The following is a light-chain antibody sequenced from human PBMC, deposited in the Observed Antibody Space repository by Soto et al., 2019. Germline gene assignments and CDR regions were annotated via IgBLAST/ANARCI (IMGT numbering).Light chain of an antibody. CDR2: EGS. CDR3: QQYNSYSRT. Sequence: DIQMTQSPSTLSASIGDRVTITCRASQSISRWLAWYRQKPGEAPKLLIYEGSILERGVPSRFSGRGSGTEFTLTISSLQPDDFATVYCQQYNSYSRTFGQGTRVEVK. J-gene: IGKJ1*01. CDR1: QSISRW. V-gene: IGKV1-5*03.